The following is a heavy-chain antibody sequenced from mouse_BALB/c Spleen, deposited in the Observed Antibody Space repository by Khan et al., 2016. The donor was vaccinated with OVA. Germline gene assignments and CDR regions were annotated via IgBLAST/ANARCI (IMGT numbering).Heavy chain of an antibody. CDR1: GYSITSDYA. CDR2: ISYSGNT. J-gene: IGHJ2*02. V-gene: IGHV3-2*02. D-gene: IGHD1-1*01. CDR3: ARVYGGDFDY. Sequence: EVQLQESGPGLVKPSQSLSLTCTVTGYSITSDYAWNWIRQFPGNKLEWMGFISYSGNTKYNPSLKSRFSITRDTSKNQFFLQLNSVTTEDTATYYGARVYGGDFDYWGQGTSLTASS.